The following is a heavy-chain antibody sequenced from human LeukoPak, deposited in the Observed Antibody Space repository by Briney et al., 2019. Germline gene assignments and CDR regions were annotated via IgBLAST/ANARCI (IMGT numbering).Heavy chain of an antibody. Sequence: ASVKVSCKTSGYTFTDYYIYWVRQAPGQGLEWMGQINSNSGGTNYAQKFQDRVTVTRDTSITTAYMELSRLKSDDTAVYYRARSISGSPRGGGGYWGQGTLVTVSS. CDR1: GYTFTDYY. D-gene: IGHD1-26*01. V-gene: IGHV1-2*06. CDR2: INSNSGGT. J-gene: IGHJ4*02. CDR3: ARSISGSPRGGGGY.